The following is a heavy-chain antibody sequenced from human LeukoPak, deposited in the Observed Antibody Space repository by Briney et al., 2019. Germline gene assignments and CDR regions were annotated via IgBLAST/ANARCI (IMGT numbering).Heavy chain of an antibody. CDR1: GYTFTGYY. V-gene: IGHV1-2*02. CDR2: INPNSGGT. D-gene: IGHD5-18*01. CDR3: AVVGYSYGYFIDY. Sequence: ASVKVSCKASGYTFTGYYMHWVRQAPGQGLEWMGWINPNSGGTNYAQKFQGRVTMTRDTSISTAYMELSRLRSDDTAVHYCAVVGYSYGYFIDYWGQGTLVTVSS. J-gene: IGHJ4*02.